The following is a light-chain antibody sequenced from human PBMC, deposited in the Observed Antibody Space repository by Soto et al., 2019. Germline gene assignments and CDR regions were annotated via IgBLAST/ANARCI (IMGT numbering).Light chain of an antibody. CDR2: VAS. CDR3: QYLNGAPTIT. J-gene: IGKJ5*01. V-gene: IGKV1-9*01. CDR1: QDVSDY. Sequence: DIQLTQSPSFLSASVGDRVTITCRASQDVSDYLAWYQHTPGKAPNLLIYVASTLQSGVPSRFSGSGSGTEFSLTITSMQPEDLATYYCQYLNGAPTITFGQGTRL.